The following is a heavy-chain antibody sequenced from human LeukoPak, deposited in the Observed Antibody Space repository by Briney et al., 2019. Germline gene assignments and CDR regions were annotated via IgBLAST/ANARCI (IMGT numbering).Heavy chain of an antibody. CDR3: ARHKSSGTYPLDY. Sequence: PSETLSLTCTVSGGSISSGGYYWSWLRQHPGKGLDWIGYIYYSGSTYYNPSLKSRVTISVDTSKNQFSLKLSSVTAADTAVYYCARHKSSGTYPLDYWGQGTLVTVSS. V-gene: IGHV4-31*03. CDR2: IYYSGST. J-gene: IGHJ4*02. D-gene: IGHD1-26*01. CDR1: GGSISSGGYY.